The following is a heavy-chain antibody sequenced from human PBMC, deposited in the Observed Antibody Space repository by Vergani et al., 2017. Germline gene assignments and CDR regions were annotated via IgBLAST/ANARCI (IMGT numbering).Heavy chain of an antibody. CDR3: ARDVYTYSSSPGAFDI. D-gene: IGHD6-6*01. V-gene: IGHV1-18*04. CDR1: GYTFTSYG. CDR2: IRAYNGNT. J-gene: IGHJ3*02. Sequence: QVQLVQSGAEVKKPGASVKVSCKASGYTFTSYGISWVRQAPGHGLEWMGWIRAYNGNTNYAQKLQGRVTMTTDTSTSTAYMELRSLRSDDTAVYYCARDVYTYSSSPGAFDIWGQGTMVTVSS.